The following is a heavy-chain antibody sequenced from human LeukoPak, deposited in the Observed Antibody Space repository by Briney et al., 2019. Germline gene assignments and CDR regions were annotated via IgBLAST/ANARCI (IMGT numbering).Heavy chain of an antibody. CDR1: GGSFSGYY. CDR3: ARGGMRGIAVAGTYYYGMDV. D-gene: IGHD6-19*01. V-gene: IGHV4-34*01. CDR2: INHSGST. Sequence: ASETLSLTCAVYGGSFSGYYWSWIRQPPGKGLEWTGEINHSGSTNYNPSLKSRVTISVDTSKNQFSLKLSSVTAADTAVYYCARGGMRGIAVAGTYYYGMDVWGQGTTVTVSS. J-gene: IGHJ6*02.